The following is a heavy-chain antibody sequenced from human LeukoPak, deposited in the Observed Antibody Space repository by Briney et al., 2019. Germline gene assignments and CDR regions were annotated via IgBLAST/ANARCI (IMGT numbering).Heavy chain of an antibody. CDR2: IYTSGST. CDR1: GGSISSYD. CDR3: ARALTIFDHYFDY. J-gene: IGHJ4*02. Sequence: SETLSLTCTVSGGSISSYDWSWIRQPAGKGLEWIGRIYTSGSTNYNPSLKSRVTMSVDTSKNQFSLKLNSVTAADTAVYYCARALTIFDHYFDYWGQGTLVTVSS. V-gene: IGHV4-4*07. D-gene: IGHD3-3*01.